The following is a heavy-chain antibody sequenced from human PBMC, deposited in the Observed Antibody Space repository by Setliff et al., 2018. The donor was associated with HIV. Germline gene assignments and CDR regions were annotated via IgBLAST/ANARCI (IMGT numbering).Heavy chain of an antibody. CDR3: ARHVTTVATSWFDP. V-gene: IGHV5-51*01. D-gene: IGHD2-2*01. CDR2: IYPGEEFNF. J-gene: IGHJ5*02. CDR1: GYSFTDYW. Sequence: PGESLKISCKGSGYSFTDYWIGWVRQMPGKGLEWVGFIYPGEEFNFRYSPSFQGQVTISVDRSISTAYLQWRTLKASDSGMYYCARHVTTVATSWFDPWGQGTLVTVS.